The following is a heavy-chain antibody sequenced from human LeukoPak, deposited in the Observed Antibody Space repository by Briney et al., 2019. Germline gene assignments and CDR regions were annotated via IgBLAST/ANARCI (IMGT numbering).Heavy chain of an antibody. CDR1: GFTFSSYG. CDR2: IRYDGSNK. J-gene: IGHJ4*02. Sequence: GGSLRLSCAASGFTFSSYGMHWVRQAPGKGLEWVAFIRYDGSNKYYADSVKGRFTISRDNSKNTLYLQMNSLRAEDTAVYYCAKVEYYDSSGYYPLFYWGRGTLVTVSS. V-gene: IGHV3-30*02. D-gene: IGHD3-22*01. CDR3: AKVEYYDSSGYYPLFY.